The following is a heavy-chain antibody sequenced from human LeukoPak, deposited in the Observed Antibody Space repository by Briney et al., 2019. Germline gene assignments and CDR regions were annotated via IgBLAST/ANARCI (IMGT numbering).Heavy chain of an antibody. V-gene: IGHV4-39*02. CDR1: GGSISSSSYY. CDR2: IYYSGST. J-gene: IGHJ5*02. CDR3: ARDGLLWFGVRGRGFDP. Sequence: SETLSLTCTVSGGSISSSSYYWGWIRQPPGKGLEWIGSIYYSGSTYYNPSLKSRVTISVDTSKNQFSLKLSSVTAADTAVYYCARDGLLWFGVRGRGFDPWGQGTLVTVSS. D-gene: IGHD3-10*01.